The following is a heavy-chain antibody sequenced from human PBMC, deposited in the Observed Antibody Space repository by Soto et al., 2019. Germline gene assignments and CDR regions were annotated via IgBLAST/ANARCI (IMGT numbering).Heavy chain of an antibody. CDR1: GYSFTSYW. Sequence: GESLKISCKGSGYSFTSYWIGWVRQMPGKGLEWMGIIYPGDSDTRYSPSFQGQVTISADKSISTAYLQWSSLKASDTAMYYCARHYSSGWYGLHTPYYFDYWGQGTLVTVSS. CDR2: IYPGDSDT. J-gene: IGHJ4*02. D-gene: IGHD6-19*01. CDR3: ARHYSSGWYGLHTPYYFDY. V-gene: IGHV5-51*01.